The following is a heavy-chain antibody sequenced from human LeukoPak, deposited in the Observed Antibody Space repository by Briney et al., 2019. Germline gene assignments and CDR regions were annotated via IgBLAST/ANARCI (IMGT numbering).Heavy chain of an antibody. CDR3: ARPPGYDILTGYNSDY. CDR2: IYPGDSDT. D-gene: IGHD3-9*01. Sequence: GESLKISCKGSGYSFTSYWIGWVRQMPGKGLEWMGIIYPGDSDTRYSPSFQGQVTISADKSISTAYLQWSSLKASDTAMYYRARPPGYDILTGYNSDYWGQGTLVTVSS. J-gene: IGHJ4*02. CDR1: GYSFTSYW. V-gene: IGHV5-51*01.